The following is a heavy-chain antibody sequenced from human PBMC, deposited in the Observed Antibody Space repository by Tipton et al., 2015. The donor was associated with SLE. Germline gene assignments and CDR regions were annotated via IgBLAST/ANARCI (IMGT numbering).Heavy chain of an antibody. J-gene: IGHJ5*02. D-gene: IGHD2-15*01. V-gene: IGHV4-59*08. Sequence: TLSLTCTVSGDTISDHYWSWIRQPPGKGLEWIGYISYSGSTNYSPSLKSRVTISVDTSKNQFSLKLTSVTAADTALYYCARVIRNRWSWGFDPWGQGTLVTVSS. CDR1: GDTISDHY. CDR3: ARVIRNRWSWGFDP. CDR2: ISYSGST.